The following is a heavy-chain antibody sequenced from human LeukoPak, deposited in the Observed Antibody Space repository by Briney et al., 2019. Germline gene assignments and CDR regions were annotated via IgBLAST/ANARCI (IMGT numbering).Heavy chain of an antibody. Sequence: GASVKVSCKASGYTFTGYYMHWVRQAPGQGLEWMGWISAYNGNTNYAQKLQGRVTMTTDTSTSTAYMELRSLRSDDTAVYYCARDLPRGLNLYDFWSGYYKSPYYYYGMDVWGQGTTVTVSS. J-gene: IGHJ6*02. D-gene: IGHD3-3*01. CDR1: GYTFTGYY. CDR2: ISAYNGNT. CDR3: ARDLPRGLNLYDFWSGYYKSPYYYYGMDV. V-gene: IGHV1-18*04.